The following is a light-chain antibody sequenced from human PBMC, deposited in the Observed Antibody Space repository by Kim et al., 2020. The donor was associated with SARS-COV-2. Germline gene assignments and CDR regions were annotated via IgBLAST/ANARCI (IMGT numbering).Light chain of an antibody. CDR1: SSDVGGYNF. J-gene: IGLJ1*01. V-gene: IGLV2-14*03. CDR2: DVS. Sequence: QSALTQPASVSGSPGQSITISYTGTSSDVGGYNFVSWYQQHPGKAPKLMIYDVSNRPSGISNRFSGSKSGNTASLTISGLQAEDEADYYCSSYTGSSTLVFGTGTKVTVL. CDR3: SSYTGSSTLV.